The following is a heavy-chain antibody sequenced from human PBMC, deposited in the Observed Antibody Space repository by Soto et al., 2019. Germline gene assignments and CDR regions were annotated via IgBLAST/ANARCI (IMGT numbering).Heavy chain of an antibody. CDR1: GGSISSYY. CDR2: IYYSGST. J-gene: IGHJ6*02. Sequence: PSETLSLTCTVSGGSISSYYWSWIRQPPGKGLEWIGYIYYSGSTNYNPSLKSRVTISVDTSKNQFSLKLSSVTAADTAVYYSAKKKLRYYYYGRDAWGQGTTVTASS. CDR3: AKKKLRYYYYGRDA. D-gene: IGHD3-10*01. V-gene: IGHV4-59*01.